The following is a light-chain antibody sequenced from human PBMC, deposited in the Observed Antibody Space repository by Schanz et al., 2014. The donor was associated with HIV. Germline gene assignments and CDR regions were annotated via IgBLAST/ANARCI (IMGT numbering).Light chain of an antibody. V-gene: IGLV2-14*03. CDR1: SSDVGTYNY. Sequence: QSALTQPASVSGSPGQSIAISCTGTSSDVGTYNYVSWYQQYPGKAPKLLIFDVSNRPSGISSRFSGSKSGNTASLTISGLQPEDEADYYCCSYTGSSSVIFGGGTKLTVL. CDR3: CSYTGSSSVI. CDR2: DVS. J-gene: IGLJ2*01.